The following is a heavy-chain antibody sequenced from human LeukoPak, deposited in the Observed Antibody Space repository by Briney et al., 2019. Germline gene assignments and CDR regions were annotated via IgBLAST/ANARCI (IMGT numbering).Heavy chain of an antibody. CDR2: FYTSGST. CDR1: GGSISSGSYY. CDR3: AREGAYCSSTSCSIDY. V-gene: IGHV4-61*02. Sequence: SQTLSLTCTVSGGSISSGSYYWSWIRQPAGKGLEWIGRFYTSGSTNYNPSLKSRVTISVDTSKNQFSLKLSSVTAADTAVYYCAREGAYCSSTSCSIDYWGQGTLVTVSS. J-gene: IGHJ4*02. D-gene: IGHD2-2*01.